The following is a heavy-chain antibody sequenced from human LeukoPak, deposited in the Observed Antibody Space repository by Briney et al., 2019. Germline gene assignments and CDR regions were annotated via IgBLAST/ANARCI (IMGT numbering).Heavy chain of an antibody. Sequence: PSETLSLTCTVSGGSISGYYWSWIRQPPGKGLEWIGNIHYSGSTNRSPSLKSRVTISVDTSKNQLSLKLSSVTAADTAVYYCARWWSCGGDCYFLDYWGQGTLVTVSS. CDR2: IHYSGST. J-gene: IGHJ4*02. D-gene: IGHD2-21*02. CDR1: GGSISGYY. V-gene: IGHV4-59*01. CDR3: ARWWSCGGDCYFLDY.